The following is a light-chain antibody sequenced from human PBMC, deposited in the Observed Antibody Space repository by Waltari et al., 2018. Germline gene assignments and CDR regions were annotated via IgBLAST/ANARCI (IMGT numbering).Light chain of an antibody. J-gene: IGKJ3*01. V-gene: IGKV1-5*03. CDR1: QSISSW. CDR3: QQYNSYPVT. Sequence: DIQMTQSPATLSASVGDRVIITCRASQSISSWLVWYQQKPGKAPKLLIYKASSLESGVPSRFSGSGSGTDFTLTISSLQPDDFATYYCQQYNSYPVTFGPGTKVDIK. CDR2: KAS.